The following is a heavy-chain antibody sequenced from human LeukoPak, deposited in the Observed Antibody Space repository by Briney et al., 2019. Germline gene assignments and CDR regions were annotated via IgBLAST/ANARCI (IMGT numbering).Heavy chain of an antibody. Sequence: SETVSLTCTVSGGSISGYYWSWIRQPAGKGLQWIGRFYTSGSTNYNPSLKSRVTMSVDTSKNQFSLKLSSVTAADTAEYYCARADFWSGLRFDYWGQGTLVTVSS. CDR1: GGSISGYY. CDR2: FYTSGST. J-gene: IGHJ4*02. D-gene: IGHD3-3*01. V-gene: IGHV4-4*07. CDR3: ARADFWSGLRFDY.